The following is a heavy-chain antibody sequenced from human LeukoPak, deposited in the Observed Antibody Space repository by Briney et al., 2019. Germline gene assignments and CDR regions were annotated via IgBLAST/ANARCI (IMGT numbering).Heavy chain of an antibody. CDR3: ARVRFYDTTGYSTSYYLDY. CDR2: THYSGTG. D-gene: IGHD3-22*01. J-gene: IGHJ4*02. V-gene: IGHV4-59*01. CDR1: GGPIIASY. Sequence: PSETLSLTCAVSGGPIIASYWSWLQQPPGKGLEWIGYTHYSGTGNYNPSLKSRVTISIDTSKNRFSLRLTSVTAADTAVYYCARVRFYDTTGYSTSYYLDYWGQGGLVTVSS.